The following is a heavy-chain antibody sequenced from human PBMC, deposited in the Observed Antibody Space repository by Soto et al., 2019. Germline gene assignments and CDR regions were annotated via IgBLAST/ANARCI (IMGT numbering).Heavy chain of an antibody. J-gene: IGHJ5*02. V-gene: IGHV4-38-2*01. CDR3: ARVGPWVTYYYDSSHYTFENWFDP. D-gene: IGHD3-22*01. CDR2: IYHGGIT. Sequence: RSLTGGPSGYSISMGYYLGCLRHPPGKGLEWMGSIYHGGITYDNPSLNSRVTLSIDMTNNHVSLILNSVTAADTAVYYCARVGPWVTYYYDSSHYTFENWFDPWGRGTLVTVSS. CDR1: GYSISMGYY.